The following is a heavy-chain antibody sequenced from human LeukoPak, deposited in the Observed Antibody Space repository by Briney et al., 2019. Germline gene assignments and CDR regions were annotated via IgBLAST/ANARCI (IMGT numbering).Heavy chain of an antibody. CDR2: IYHSGSA. CDR3: ARGGGDSYYMDV. V-gene: IGHV4-38-2*02. Sequence: HPSETLSLTCTVSGFSISSGYYWGWIRQPPVKGLEWIGDIYHSGSAYYNPSLKSRVTLSVDTSKNQFSLKLSSVTAADTAVYYCARGGGDSYYMDVWGKGTTVTVSS. D-gene: IGHD1-26*01. CDR1: GFSISSGYY. J-gene: IGHJ6*03.